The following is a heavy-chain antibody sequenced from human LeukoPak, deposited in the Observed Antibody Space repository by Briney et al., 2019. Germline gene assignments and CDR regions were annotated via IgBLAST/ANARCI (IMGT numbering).Heavy chain of an antibody. CDR1: GFTFSSYG. Sequence: PGGSLRLSCAASGFTFSSYGMRWVRQAPGKGLEWVAFIRYDGSNKYYADSVKGRFTISRDNSKNTLYLQMNSLRAEDTALYYCAKGEGGSAYYYYGMDVWGQGTTVTVSS. CDR3: AKGEGGSAYYYYGMDV. D-gene: IGHD2-15*01. CDR2: IRYDGSNK. J-gene: IGHJ6*02. V-gene: IGHV3-30*02.